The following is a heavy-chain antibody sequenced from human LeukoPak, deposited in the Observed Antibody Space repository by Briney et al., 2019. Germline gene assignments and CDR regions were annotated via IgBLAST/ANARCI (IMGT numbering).Heavy chain of an antibody. J-gene: IGHJ6*03. Sequence: VASVKVSCKASGYTFTSYDINWVRQATGQGLEWMGWMNPNSGNTGYAQKFQGRVTMTRNTSISTAYMELSSLRSEDTAVYYCARAKRELPSYYYYMDDWGKGTTVTVSS. D-gene: IGHD1-26*01. CDR1: GYTFTSYD. V-gene: IGHV1-8*01. CDR2: MNPNSGNT. CDR3: ARAKRELPSYYYYMDD.